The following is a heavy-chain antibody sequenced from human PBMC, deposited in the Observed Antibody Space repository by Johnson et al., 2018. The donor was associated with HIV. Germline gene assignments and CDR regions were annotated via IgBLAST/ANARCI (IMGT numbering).Heavy chain of an antibody. CDR3: AKDYGDYGFVRDAFDS. CDR1: GFTFSSYG. CDR2: ISYDGSNK. V-gene: IGHV3-30*18. D-gene: IGHD4-17*01. Sequence: VQLVESGGGVVQPGRSLRLSCAASGFTFSSYGMHWVRQAPGKGLEWVAVISYDGSNKYYADSVKGRFTISRDNSKNTLYLQMNSLRAEDTAVYYCAKDYGDYGFVRDAFDSWGQGTVVTVSS. J-gene: IGHJ3*02.